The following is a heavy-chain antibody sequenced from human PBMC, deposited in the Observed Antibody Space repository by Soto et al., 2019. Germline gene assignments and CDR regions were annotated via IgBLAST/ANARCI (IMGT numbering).Heavy chain of an antibody. Sequence: SETLSLTCAVYGGSFSGYYWSWIRQPPGKGLEWIGEINHSGSTNYNPSLKSRVTISVDTSKNQFSLKLSSVTAADTAVYYCARGRGSGWYRYYYYYYGMDVWGQGTTVTVSS. V-gene: IGHV4-34*01. J-gene: IGHJ6*02. CDR2: INHSGST. CDR3: ARGRGSGWYRYYYYYYGMDV. D-gene: IGHD6-19*01. CDR1: GGSFSGYY.